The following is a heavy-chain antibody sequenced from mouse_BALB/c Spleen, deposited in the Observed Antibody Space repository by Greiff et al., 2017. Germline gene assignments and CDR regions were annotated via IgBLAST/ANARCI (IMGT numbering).Heavy chain of an antibody. CDR2: ISSGSSTI. D-gene: IGHD1-1*01. Sequence: EVQRVESGGGLVQPGGSRKLSCAASGFTFSSFGMHWVRQAPEKGLEWVAYISSGSSTIYYADTVKGRFTISRDNPKNTLFLQMTSLRSEDTAMYYCARDTTVERYFDVWGAGTTVTVSS. V-gene: IGHV5-17*02. J-gene: IGHJ1*01. CDR1: GFTFSSFG. CDR3: ARDTTVERYFDV.